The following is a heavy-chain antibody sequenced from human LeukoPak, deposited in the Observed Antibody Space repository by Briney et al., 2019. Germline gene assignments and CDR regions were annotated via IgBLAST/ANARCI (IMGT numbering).Heavy chain of an antibody. CDR2: FDPEDGET. V-gene: IGHV1-24*01. D-gene: IGHD3-22*01. CDR1: GYTLTELS. Sequence: ASVKVSCKVSGYTLTELSMHWVRQAPGKGLEWMGGFDPEDGETIYPQKFQGRVTMTEDTSTDTAYMELSSLRSEDTAAYYCATSGYDSSGYYLSWYFDLWGRGTLVTVSS. J-gene: IGHJ2*01. CDR3: ATSGYDSSGYYLSWYFDL.